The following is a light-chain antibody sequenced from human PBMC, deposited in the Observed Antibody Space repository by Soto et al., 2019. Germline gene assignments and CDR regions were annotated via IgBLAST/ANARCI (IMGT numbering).Light chain of an antibody. CDR3: QQYASSPWT. Sequence: DIPLTQIPSTLSASIGDRVTITCRASQSLSGWLAWYQQTPGKAPKLLISDAFRLESGVPSRFRGSGSGTEFSLTISNLQPGDSATFYCQQYASSPWTFGRGTKV. J-gene: IGKJ1*01. CDR1: QSLSGW. CDR2: DAF. V-gene: IGKV1-5*01.